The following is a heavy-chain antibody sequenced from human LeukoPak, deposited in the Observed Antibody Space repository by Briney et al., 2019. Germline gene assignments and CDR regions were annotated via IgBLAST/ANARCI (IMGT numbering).Heavy chain of an antibody. CDR3: ARDRGSSSWYFDY. CDR2: IYHSGFA. V-gene: IGHV4-30-2*01. CDR1: GDSISSGGYY. J-gene: IGHJ4*02. D-gene: IGHD6-13*01. Sequence: SQTLSLTCTVSGDSISSGGYYWSWIRQPPGKGLEWIGYIYHSGFAYYNPSLKSRVAISVDKSKSQFSLILTSVTAADTAIYYCARDRGSSSWYFDYWGQGTLVTVSS.